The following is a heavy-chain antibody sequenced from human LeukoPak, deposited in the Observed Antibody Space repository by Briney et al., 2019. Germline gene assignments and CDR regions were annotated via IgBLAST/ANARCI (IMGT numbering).Heavy chain of an antibody. D-gene: IGHD2-15*01. CDR1: GGSFSGYY. V-gene: IGHV4-34*01. J-gene: IGHJ3*02. CDR2: INHSGST. CDR3: ARWTLGYCSGGSCYLDAFDI. Sequence: SETLSLTCAVYGGSFSGYYWSWIRQPPGKGLEWIGEINHSGSTNYNPSLKSRVTISVDTSKNQFSLKLSSVTAADTAVYYCARWTLGYCSGGSCYLDAFDIWGQGIMVTVSS.